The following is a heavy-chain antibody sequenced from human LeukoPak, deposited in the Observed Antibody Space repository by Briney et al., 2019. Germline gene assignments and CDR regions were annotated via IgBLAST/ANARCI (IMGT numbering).Heavy chain of an antibody. J-gene: IGHJ4*02. CDR3: ARQPVAADYYFDY. V-gene: IGHV5-51*01. D-gene: IGHD6-13*01. CDR2: IYPGDSDT. Sequence: GESLKISCKGSGYSFASYWIGWVRQMPGKGLEWMGIIYPGDSDTRYSPSFQGQVTISADKSISTAYLQWSSLKASDTAMYYCARQPVAADYYFDYWGQGTLVTVSS. CDR1: GYSFASYW.